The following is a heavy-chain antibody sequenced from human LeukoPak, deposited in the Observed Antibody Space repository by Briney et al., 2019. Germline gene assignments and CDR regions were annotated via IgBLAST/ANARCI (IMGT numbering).Heavy chain of an antibody. D-gene: IGHD2-2*01. CDR2: IDHSGST. Sequence: SKTLSLTCAVYGESFSGYHWTWIRQPPGKGPDWIGKIDHSGSTIYNPSLKSRVTISVAAPKNQIFLDLSSVTAADTAVYYCARGRYCNSTNCPYVGGYYYMDVWGKGTTVTVSS. V-gene: IGHV4-34*01. J-gene: IGHJ6*03. CDR1: GESFSGYH. CDR3: ARGRYCNSTNCPYVGGYYYMDV.